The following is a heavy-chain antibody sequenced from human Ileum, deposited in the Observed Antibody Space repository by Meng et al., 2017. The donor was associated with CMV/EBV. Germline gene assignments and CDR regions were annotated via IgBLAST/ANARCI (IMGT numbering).Heavy chain of an antibody. CDR2: IIPIFGTA. Sequence: SVKVSCKASVGTFSSYAISWVRQAPGRGLEWMGGIIPIFGTANYAQKFQGRVTITTDESTSTAYMELSSLRSEDTAVYYCARDLYDILTGYSIRGAFDIWGQGTMVTVSS. CDR3: ARDLYDILTGYSIRGAFDI. J-gene: IGHJ3*02. V-gene: IGHV1-69*05. D-gene: IGHD3-9*01. CDR1: VGTFSSYA.